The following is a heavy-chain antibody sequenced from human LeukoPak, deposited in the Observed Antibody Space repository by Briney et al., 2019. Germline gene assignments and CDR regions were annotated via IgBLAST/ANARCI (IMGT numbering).Heavy chain of an antibody. CDR3: AREKIGYYDGSGRGWFDP. J-gene: IGHJ5*02. V-gene: IGHV4-34*12. CDR1: GGSFSGYY. Sequence: SETLSLTCAVYGGSFSGYYWSWIRQPPGKGLEWIGEIIHSGSTNYNPSLKSRVTISVDTSKKQFSLKLSSVTAADTAVYYCAREKIGYYDGSGRGWFDPWGQGTLVTVSS. CDR2: IIHSGST. D-gene: IGHD3-22*01.